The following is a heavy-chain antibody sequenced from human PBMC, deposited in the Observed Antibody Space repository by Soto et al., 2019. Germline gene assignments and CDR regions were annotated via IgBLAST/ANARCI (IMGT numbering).Heavy chain of an antibody. CDR2: IKYDATNT. J-gene: IGHJ4*02. CDR3: VRGVLWAYYLDH. Sequence: EVQLVESGGGLVQPGGSLRLSCAASGFTLTTYWIHWVRLAPGKGLVWLARIKYDATNTNYADSVKGRFTVSRDNSKNTVYLQMNSLAAEDTVTYYCVRGVLWAYYLDHWGQGVPVTVSS. CDR1: GFTLTTYW. D-gene: IGHD3-16*01. V-gene: IGHV3-74*01.